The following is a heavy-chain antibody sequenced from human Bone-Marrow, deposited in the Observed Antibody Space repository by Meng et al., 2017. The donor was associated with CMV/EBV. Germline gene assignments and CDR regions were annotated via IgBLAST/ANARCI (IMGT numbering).Heavy chain of an antibody. CDR1: GGSISSYY. CDR2: IYYSGST. Sequence: SETLSLTCTVSGGSISSYYWSWIRQPPGKGLEWIGYIYYSGSTNYNPPLKSRVTISVDTSKNQSSLKLSSVTAADTAVYYCARFVAAAVPDGMDVWGQGTTVTVSS. CDR3: ARFVAAAVPDGMDV. V-gene: IGHV4-59*01. J-gene: IGHJ6*01. D-gene: IGHD6-13*01.